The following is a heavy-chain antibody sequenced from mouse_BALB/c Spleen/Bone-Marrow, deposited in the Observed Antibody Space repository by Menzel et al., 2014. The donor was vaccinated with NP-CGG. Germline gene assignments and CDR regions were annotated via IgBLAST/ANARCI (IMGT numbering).Heavy chain of an antibody. Sequence: LEWSGAGVVQPGLPLKFSCAASGFSFSNYGMSWVRQTPDKRLDLVATINSNGGTTYYPDSVKGRFTISRDNSKNTLYLQMSSLKSEDTAMYFCARGLYYVAYGLGFACWAQGTLV. V-gene: IGHV5-6-3*01. D-gene: IGHD2-13*01. CDR3: ARGLYYVAYGLGFAC. CDR1: GFSFSNYG. CDR2: INSNGGTT. J-gene: IGHJ3*01.